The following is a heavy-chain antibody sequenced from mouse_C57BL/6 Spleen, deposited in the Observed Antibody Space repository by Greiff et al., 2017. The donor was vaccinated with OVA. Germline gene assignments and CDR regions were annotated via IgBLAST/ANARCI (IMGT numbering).Heavy chain of an antibody. V-gene: IGHV1-61*01. J-gene: IGHJ1*03. CDR2: IYPSDSET. CDR1: GYTFTSYW. Sequence: VQLQQPGAELVRPGSSVKLSCKASGYTFTSYWMDWVKQRPGQGLEWIGNIYPSDSETHYNQKFKDKATLTVDKSSSTAYMQLSSLTSEDSAVYYCARPNYGSSYVWGTGTTVTVSS. CDR3: ARPNYGSSYV. D-gene: IGHD1-1*01.